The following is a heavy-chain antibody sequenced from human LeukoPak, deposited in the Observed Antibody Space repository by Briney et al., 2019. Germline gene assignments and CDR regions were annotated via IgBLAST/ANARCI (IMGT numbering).Heavy chain of an antibody. J-gene: IGHJ6*03. D-gene: IGHD3-10*01. CDR1: GYTFTGYY. V-gene: IGHV1-2*02. Sequence: ASVKVSCKASGYTFTGYYMHWVRQAPGQGLEWMGWINPNSGGTNYAQKFQGRVTMTRDTSISTAYMELSRLRSDDTAVYYCARTLSMVRGHRRNEDYYYMDVWGKGTTVTVSS. CDR2: INPNSGGT. CDR3: ARTLSMVRGHRRNEDYYYMDV.